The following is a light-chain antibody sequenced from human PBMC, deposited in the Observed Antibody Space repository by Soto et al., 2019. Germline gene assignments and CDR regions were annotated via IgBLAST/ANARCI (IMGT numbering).Light chain of an antibody. J-gene: IGKJ1*01. V-gene: IGKV3-20*01. Sequence: EIVLTQSPGTLSLSPGERATLSCRASQSTSSSYLAWYQQKPGQAPRLLIYGASSRATGIPDRFSGSGSGTDFTLTISRLEPEDFAVYYCQQYGSSPWTFGQVTKVEIK. CDR3: QQYGSSPWT. CDR1: QSTSSSY. CDR2: GAS.